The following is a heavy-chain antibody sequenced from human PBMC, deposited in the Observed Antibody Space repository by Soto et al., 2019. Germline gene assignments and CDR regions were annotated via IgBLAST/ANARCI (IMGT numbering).Heavy chain of an antibody. CDR2: TYYRSKWYN. V-gene: IGHV6-1*01. Sequence: PSQTLSLTCVISGDSVSSNSAAWNWIRQSPSRGLEWLGRTYYRSKWYNDYAVSVKSRITINPDTSKNQFSLQLNSVTPEDTAVYYCAREGWLGPRVPNWFDPWGQGTLVTVSS. CDR3: AREGWLGPRVPNWFDP. CDR1: GDSVSSNSAA. D-gene: IGHD6-19*01. J-gene: IGHJ5*02.